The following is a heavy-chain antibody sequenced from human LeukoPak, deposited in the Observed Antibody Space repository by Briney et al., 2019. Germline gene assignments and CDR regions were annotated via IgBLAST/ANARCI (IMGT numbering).Heavy chain of an antibody. CDR2: IYYSGST. V-gene: IGHV4-59*01. CDR1: GGSISSYY. D-gene: IGHD3-3*01. Sequence: SETLSLTCTVSGGSISSYYSSWIRQPPGKGLEWIGYIYYSGSTNYNPSLKSRVTISVDTSKNQFSLKLSSVTAADTAVYYCAREAWSGYWPSYDYWGREPWSPSPQ. CDR3: AREAWSGYWPSYDY. J-gene: IGHJ4*02.